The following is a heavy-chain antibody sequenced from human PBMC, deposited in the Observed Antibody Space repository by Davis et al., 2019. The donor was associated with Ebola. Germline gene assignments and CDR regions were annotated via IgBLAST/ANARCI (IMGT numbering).Heavy chain of an antibody. J-gene: IGHJ6*02. CDR3: ATAGYSSSWYNYYYYYGMDV. CDR2: ISSNGGST. V-gene: IGHV3-64D*08. CDR1: GFTFSSHA. Sequence: GESLKISCAASGFTFSSHAMHWVRQAPGKGLEYVSAISSNGGSTYYADSVKGRFTISRDNSKNTLYLQMSSLRAEDTAVYYCATAGYSSSWYNYYYYYGMDVWGQGTTVTVSS. D-gene: IGHD6-13*01.